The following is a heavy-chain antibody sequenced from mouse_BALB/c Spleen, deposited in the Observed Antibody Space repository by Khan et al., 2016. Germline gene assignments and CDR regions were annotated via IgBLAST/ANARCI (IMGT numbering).Heavy chain of an antibody. CDR1: GYSITSDYA. Sequence: EVQLQESGPGLVKPSQSLSLTCTVTGYSITSDYAWNWIRQFPGNKLEWMGYISYSGSTRYYPSLKSRISFTRDTSKNHLFLQLNSVTTEDTATXYCAATATTYYSMDFWGPGTSVTVSS. CDR2: ISYSGST. J-gene: IGHJ4*01. D-gene: IGHD2-12*01. CDR3: AATATTYYSMDF. V-gene: IGHV3-2*02.